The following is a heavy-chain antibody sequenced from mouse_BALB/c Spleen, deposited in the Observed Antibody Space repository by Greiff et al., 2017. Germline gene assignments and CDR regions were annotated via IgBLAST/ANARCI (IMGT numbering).Heavy chain of an antibody. CDR3: ARSVKYGNYGRYFDY. V-gene: IGHV1-7*01. J-gene: IGHJ2*01. D-gene: IGHD2-10*02. CDR2: INPSTGYT. Sequence: QVQLQQSGAELAKPGASVKMSCKASGYTFTSYWMHWVKQRPGQGLEWIGYINPSTGYTEYNQKFKDKATLTADKSSSTAYMQLSSLTSEDSAVYYCARSVKYGNYGRYFDYWGQGTTLTVSS. CDR1: GYTFTSYW.